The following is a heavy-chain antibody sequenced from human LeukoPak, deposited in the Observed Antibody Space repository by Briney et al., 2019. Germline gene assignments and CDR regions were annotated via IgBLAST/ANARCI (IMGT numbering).Heavy chain of an antibody. J-gene: IGHJ2*01. D-gene: IGHD3-22*01. V-gene: IGHV4-59*11. CDR1: GGSITTHY. Sequence: PSETLSLTCTVSGGSITTHYWSWIRQPPGEGLQWIASIYHAGASNYNPSLKSRITISLDTSKNQFSLELRYVTDADTAEYYCARDTTFYDSSGYHPYWYFDLWGRGTPVTVSS. CDR3: ARDTTFYDSSGYHPYWYFDL. CDR2: IYHAGAS.